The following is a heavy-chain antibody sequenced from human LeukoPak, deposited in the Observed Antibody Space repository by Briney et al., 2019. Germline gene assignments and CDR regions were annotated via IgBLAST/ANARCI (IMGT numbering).Heavy chain of an antibody. J-gene: IGHJ4*02. CDR2: ISYDGSNK. CDR3: AKGLPLVDYDSTNFDY. V-gene: IGHV3-30*18. Sequence: GGSLRLSCAASGFTFSSYGMHWVRQAPGKGLEWVAVISYDGSNKYYADSVKGRFTISRDNSKNTLYLQMNSLRAEDTAVYYRAKGLPLVDYDSTNFDYWGQGTLVTVSS. D-gene: IGHD3-22*01. CDR1: GFTFSSYG.